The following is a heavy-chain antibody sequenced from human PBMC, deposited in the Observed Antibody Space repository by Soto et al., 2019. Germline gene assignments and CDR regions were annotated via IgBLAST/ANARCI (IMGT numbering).Heavy chain of an antibody. CDR1: GFTFGAYA. Sequence: EVQLVESGGGLVQPGWSLRLSCTASGFTFGAYAMSWFRQAPGKGLEWVGFIRSKAYGGTTEYAASVKGRFTISRDDSKSSAYRQMNSLKTEDTAVYYCTRQSAAVAANEHYYFAYWGQGALVAVSS. CDR3: TRQSAAVAANEHYYFAY. V-gene: IGHV3-49*03. J-gene: IGHJ4*02. CDR2: IRSKAYGGTT. D-gene: IGHD2-15*01.